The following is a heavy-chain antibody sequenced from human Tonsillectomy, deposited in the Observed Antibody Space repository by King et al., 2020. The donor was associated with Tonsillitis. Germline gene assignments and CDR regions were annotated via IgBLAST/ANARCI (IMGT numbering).Heavy chain of an antibody. CDR1: GFTFSNYY. D-gene: IGHD3-3*01. J-gene: IGHJ5*02. Sequence: VQLVESGGGLVKPGGSLRLSCAASGFTFSNYYMSWIRQAPGKGLEWVSYISSSGSTIYYADSVKGRFTMSRDNPKNSLYLQMNSLRAGDTAVYYCARVPIKHYPFWCGPFDPWGQGTLVTVSS. CDR2: ISSSGSTI. V-gene: IGHV3-11*01. CDR3: ARVPIKHYPFWCGPFDP.